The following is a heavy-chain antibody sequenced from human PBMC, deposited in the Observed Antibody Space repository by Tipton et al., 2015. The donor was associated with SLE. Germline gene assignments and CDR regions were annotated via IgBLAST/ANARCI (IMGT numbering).Heavy chain of an antibody. Sequence: SLRLSCAASGFTFSSYSMNWVRQAPGKGLEWVSSISRSSSYIYYADSVKGLFTISRDNAKNSLYLQMNSLRAEDTAVYYCARDALGLGPVSSYYGMDVWGQGTPVTVSS. J-gene: IGHJ6*02. V-gene: IGHV3-21*01. CDR2: ISRSSSYI. CDR3: ARDALGLGPVSSYYGMDV. D-gene: IGHD2-2*01. CDR1: GFTFSSYS.